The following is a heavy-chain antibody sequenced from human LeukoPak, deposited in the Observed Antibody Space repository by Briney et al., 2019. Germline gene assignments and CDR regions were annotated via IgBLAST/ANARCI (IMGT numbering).Heavy chain of an antibody. Sequence: GESLKISCKGSGYRFTSHWIGWVRQKPGKGLEWMGIIHPDDSNTKYSPSFQGQVTISADKSIDTAYLQWTSLKASDSAVYLCGRHVDYYNRDTCYAYGMDVWGQGTTVTVS. J-gene: IGHJ6*02. D-gene: IGHD3-22*01. CDR2: IHPDDSNT. V-gene: IGHV5-51*01. CDR1: GYRFTSHW. CDR3: GRHVDYYNRDTCYAYGMDV.